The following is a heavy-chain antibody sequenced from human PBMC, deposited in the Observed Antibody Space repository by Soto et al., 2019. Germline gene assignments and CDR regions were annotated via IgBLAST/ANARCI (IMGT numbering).Heavy chain of an antibody. CDR3: ARDRGIASDGGFDP. Sequence: XSVKVSCKASGGTFSSYAISWVREAPGQGLEWMGGIIPSFGTANYSQKFQGRVTITADESTSTAYMELSSLRSEDTAVYYCARDRGIASDGGFDPWGQGTLVTVSS. D-gene: IGHD6-13*01. CDR2: IIPSFGTA. V-gene: IGHV1-69*01. CDR1: GGTFSSYA. J-gene: IGHJ5*02.